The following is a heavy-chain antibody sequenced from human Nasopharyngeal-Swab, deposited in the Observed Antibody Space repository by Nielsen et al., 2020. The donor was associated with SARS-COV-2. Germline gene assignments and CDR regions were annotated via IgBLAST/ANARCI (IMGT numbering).Heavy chain of an antibody. CDR1: GFTFSSYS. CDR2: ISSSSSYI. V-gene: IGHV3-21*01. Sequence: GESLKISCAASGFTFSSYSMNWVRQAPGKGLEWVSSISSSSSYIYYADSVKGRFTISRDNAKNSLYLQMNSLRAEDTAVYYCGRVRVVVPAALIDYWGQGTLVTVSS. J-gene: IGHJ4*02. D-gene: IGHD2-2*01. CDR3: GRVRVVVPAALIDY.